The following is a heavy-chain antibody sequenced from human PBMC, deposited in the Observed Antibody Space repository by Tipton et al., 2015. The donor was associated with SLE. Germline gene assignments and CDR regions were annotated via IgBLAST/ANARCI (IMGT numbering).Heavy chain of an antibody. CDR1: GFTFSSYA. CDR3: ARPGITMIVVVASYYMDV. V-gene: IGHV3-30*04. D-gene: IGHD3-22*01. Sequence: RSLRLSCAASGFTFSSYAMHWVRQAPGKGLEWVAVISYDGSNKYYADSVKGRFTISRDNSKNTLYLQMNSLRAEDTAVYYCARPGITMIVVVASYYMDVWGKGTTVTVSS. CDR2: ISYDGSNK. J-gene: IGHJ6*03.